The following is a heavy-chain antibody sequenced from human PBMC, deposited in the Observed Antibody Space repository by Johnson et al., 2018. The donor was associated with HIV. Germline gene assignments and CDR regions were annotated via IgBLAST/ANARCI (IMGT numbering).Heavy chain of an antibody. CDR3: ARDSPRIVGVPDAFDI. CDR2: ISYDGSNK. V-gene: IGHV3-30*04. J-gene: IGHJ3*02. D-gene: IGHD1-26*01. Sequence: QMLLVESGGGLVKPGGSLRLSCAASGFTFSSYAMHWVRQAPGKGLEWVAVISYDGSNKYYADSVKGRFTISRDNSKNTLYLQMNSLRAEDTAVYYCARDSPRIVGVPDAFDIWGQGTMVTVSS. CDR1: GFTFSSYA.